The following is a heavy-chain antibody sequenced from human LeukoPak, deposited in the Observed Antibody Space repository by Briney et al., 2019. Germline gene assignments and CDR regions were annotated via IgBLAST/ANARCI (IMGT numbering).Heavy chain of an antibody. CDR3: ARSNHADDY. CDR2: INTGGSST. D-gene: IGHD1-14*01. V-gene: IGHV3-74*01. Sequence: PGGSLRLSCAASGFTFSSYWMHWVCQVPGKGLVWVSRINTGGSSTTYADSVKGRFTISRDNAKNTLYLQMDSLRAEDTGVYYCARSNHADDYWGQGTLVTVSS. CDR1: GFTFSSYW. J-gene: IGHJ4*02.